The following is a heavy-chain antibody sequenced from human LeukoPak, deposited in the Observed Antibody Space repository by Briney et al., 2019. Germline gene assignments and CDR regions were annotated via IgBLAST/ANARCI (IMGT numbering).Heavy chain of an antibody. J-gene: IGHJ4*02. Sequence: SVKVSCKASGGTFSSFGFNWVRQAPGQGLEWMGGIIPIFGTPDYAQNFRGRITITADESTSTAYMDLSSLRSEDTAVYYCARDMDYGDYEGFDYWGQGTLVTVSS. CDR3: ARDMDYGDYEGFDY. D-gene: IGHD4-17*01. V-gene: IGHV1-69*13. CDR1: GGTFSSFG. CDR2: IIPIFGTP.